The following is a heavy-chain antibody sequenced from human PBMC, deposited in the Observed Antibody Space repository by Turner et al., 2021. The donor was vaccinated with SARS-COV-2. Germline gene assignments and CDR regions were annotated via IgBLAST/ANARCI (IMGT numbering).Heavy chain of an antibody. CDR2: IYYSGST. CDR3: ARLNYDFWSGYYTGWFDP. CDR1: GGSISRYY. D-gene: IGHD3-3*01. V-gene: IGHV4-59*08. J-gene: IGHJ5*02. Sequence: QVQLLESGPGLVKPSETLSLTCTVSGGSISRYYWSWIRQPPGKGLEWIGYIYYSGSTNYTPSLKSRVTMSVDTSKNQFSLKLSSVTAADTAVYYCARLNYDFWSGYYTGWFDPWGQGTLVIVSS.